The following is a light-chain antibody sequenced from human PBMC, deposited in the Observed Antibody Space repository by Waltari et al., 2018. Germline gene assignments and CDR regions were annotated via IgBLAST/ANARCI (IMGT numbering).Light chain of an antibody. CDR1: QSISNK. CDR3: QQYNSWPYT. V-gene: IGKV3-15*01. Sequence: EIVMTQSPATLSVSPGERAILSCRASQSISNKLAWYQQNPGQAPRLLISDASTRATGIPATFSGSGSGTEFTLTISSLQSEDFVVYYCQQYNSWPYTFGQGTKLEIK. CDR2: DAS. J-gene: IGKJ2*01.